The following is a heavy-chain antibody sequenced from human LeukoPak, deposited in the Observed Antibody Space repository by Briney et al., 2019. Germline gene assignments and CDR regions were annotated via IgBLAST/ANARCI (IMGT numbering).Heavy chain of an antibody. CDR1: GFSFSTYW. CDR3: AGGFGFDY. V-gene: IGHV3-74*01. J-gene: IGHJ4*02. Sequence: GGSLRLSCAASGFSFSTYWMHWVRQAPGKGLVWVSRINCDGSRTNYADSVKGRFTISRDNAKKTLHLQMNSLRAEDTAVYYCAGGFGFDYWGQGTLVTVSS. CDR2: INCDGSRT. D-gene: IGHD5-12*01.